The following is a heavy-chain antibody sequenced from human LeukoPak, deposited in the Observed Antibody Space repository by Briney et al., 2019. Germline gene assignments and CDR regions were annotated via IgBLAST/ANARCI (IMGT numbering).Heavy chain of an antibody. CDR1: GFTFSSYG. J-gene: IGHJ6*02. D-gene: IGHD5-24*01. CDR3: AKVGPDGYYGMDV. CDR2: ISYDGSNK. V-gene: IGHV3-30*18. Sequence: GRSLRLSCAASGFTFSSYGMHWVRQAPGKGLEWVAVISYDGSNKYYADSVRGRFTISRDNPKNTLYLQMNSLRAEDTAVYYCAKVGPDGYYGMDVWGQGTMVTVSS.